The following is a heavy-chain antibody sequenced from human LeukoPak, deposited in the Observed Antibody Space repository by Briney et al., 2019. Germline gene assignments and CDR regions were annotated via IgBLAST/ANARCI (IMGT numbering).Heavy chain of an antibody. CDR1: GFTFDDYG. CDR2: INWIGDTT. Sequence: GGSLRLSCAASGFTFDDYGMTWVRQVPGKGLEWIAEINWIGDTTRYGDSVKGRFTISRENAKNSLDLQINSLGVEDTAFYYCATNPPGRTYLQDWGQGTLVTVSS. CDR3: ATNPPGRTYLQD. J-gene: IGHJ1*01. D-gene: IGHD1-1*01. V-gene: IGHV3-20*04.